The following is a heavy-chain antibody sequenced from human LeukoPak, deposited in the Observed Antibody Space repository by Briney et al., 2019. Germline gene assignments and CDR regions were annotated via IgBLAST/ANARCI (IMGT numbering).Heavy chain of an antibody. Sequence: PGGSLRLSXAASGFTFSSYGMHWVRQTPGKGLEWVAFIRYDGSNKYYADSVKGRFTISRDNSKNTLYLQMNSLRAEDTAVYYCANLGQHDSSGYYRLYYFDYWGQGTLVTVSS. J-gene: IGHJ4*02. V-gene: IGHV3-30*02. CDR2: IRYDGSNK. D-gene: IGHD3-22*01. CDR3: ANLGQHDSSGYYRLYYFDY. CDR1: GFTFSSYG.